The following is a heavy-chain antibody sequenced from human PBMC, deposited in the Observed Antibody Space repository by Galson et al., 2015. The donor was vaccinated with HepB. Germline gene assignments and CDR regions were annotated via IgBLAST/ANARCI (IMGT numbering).Heavy chain of an antibody. D-gene: IGHD4-17*01. Sequence: SVKVSCKASGGTFSSYAISWVRQAPGQGLEWMGGIIPILGIANYAQKFQGRVTITADKSTSTAYMELSSLRSEDTAVYYCARALRDGDNYYMDVWGKGTTVTVSS. CDR1: GGTFSSYA. V-gene: IGHV1-69*10. CDR3: ARALRDGDNYYMDV. CDR2: IIPILGIA. J-gene: IGHJ6*03.